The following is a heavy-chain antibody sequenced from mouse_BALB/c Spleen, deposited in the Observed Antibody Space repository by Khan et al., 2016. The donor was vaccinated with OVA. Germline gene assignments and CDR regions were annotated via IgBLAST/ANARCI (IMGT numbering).Heavy chain of an antibody. V-gene: IGHV2-3*01. CDR3: AKDRGYYAVDY. CDR1: GFSLTSYG. J-gene: IGHJ4*01. CDR2: IWGDGNT. Sequence: QVQLEQSGPGLVAPSQSLSITCTVSGFSLTSYGVSWVRQPPGKGLEWLGVIWGDGNTNFNSPLRSRLSISKDNSKSQVFLKLNSLQTDDTATYYCAKDRGYYAVDYWGQGTSGTVSS.